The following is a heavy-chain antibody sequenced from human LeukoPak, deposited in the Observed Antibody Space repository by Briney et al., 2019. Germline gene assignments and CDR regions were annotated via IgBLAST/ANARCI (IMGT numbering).Heavy chain of an antibody. CDR2: XXTDGSIT. CDR3: ARDRGPRTGFMVREAYDY. Sequence: GGSLRLSCAASGFTFXXXXIHWVRQAPGKXLXWXXXXXTDGSITNYADSVKGRFFISRDNGKKTLYLKMSSLRAEDTAVYYCARDRGPRTGFMVREAYDYWGQGTLVTVSS. D-gene: IGHD3-10*01. V-gene: IGHV3-74*01. J-gene: IGHJ4*02. CDR1: GFTFXXXX.